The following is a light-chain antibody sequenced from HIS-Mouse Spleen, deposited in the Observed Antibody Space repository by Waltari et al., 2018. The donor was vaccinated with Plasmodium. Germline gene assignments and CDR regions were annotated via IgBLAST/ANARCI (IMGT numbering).Light chain of an antibody. CDR2: ADS. CDR1: NLGRKS. J-gene: IGLJ2*01. CDR3: QVWDSSSDHPV. V-gene: IGLV3-21*02. Sequence: SYVLTQPPSVSVAPGQTARITCGGNNLGRKSVHWYQQKPGQAPVLVVYADSDRPPGIPERFSGSNSGNTATLTISRVEAGDEADYYCQVWDSSSDHPVFGGGTKLTVL.